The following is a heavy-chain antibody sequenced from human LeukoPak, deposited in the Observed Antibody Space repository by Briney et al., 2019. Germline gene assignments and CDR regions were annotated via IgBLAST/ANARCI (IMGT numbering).Heavy chain of an antibody. Sequence: SETLSLTCTVSGGSVSNNNYYWSWIRQPPGKGLEWIGYIYNSGSTNYNPSLKSRVTISVDTSKNQFSLKLSSVTAADTAVYYCARGGRVAVAGIDYWGQGTLVTVSS. D-gene: IGHD6-19*01. V-gene: IGHV4-61*01. CDR3: ARGGRVAVAGIDY. J-gene: IGHJ4*02. CDR1: GGSVSNNNYY. CDR2: IYNSGST.